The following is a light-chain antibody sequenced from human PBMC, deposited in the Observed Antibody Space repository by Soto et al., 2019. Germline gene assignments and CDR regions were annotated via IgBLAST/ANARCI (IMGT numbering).Light chain of an antibody. CDR2: KVS. CDR1: QSLVHSAGNTY. CDR3: VQGTHWPFT. V-gene: IGKV2-30*02. J-gene: IGKJ2*01. Sequence: DAVMTQSPLSLPVTLGQPASISCRSSQSLVHSAGNTYLNWFQQRPGQSPRRLIYKVSTRDAGVPDRFSGSGSGTDFTLRISSVEAEDVGLYYCVQGTHWPFTFGRGTKLEIK.